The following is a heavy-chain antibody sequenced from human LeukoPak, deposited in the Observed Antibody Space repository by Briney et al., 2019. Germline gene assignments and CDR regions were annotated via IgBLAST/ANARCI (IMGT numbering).Heavy chain of an antibody. CDR1: GYSFTSYW. CDR2: IYSGGSRV. D-gene: IGHD6-13*01. V-gene: IGHV5-51*01. J-gene: IGHJ5*02. Sequence: GESLNISCHGLGYSFTSYWIGWVRQMPGKGMEWIGVIYSGGSRVRYNPDFQGQVTSSVDKSTRTTYLQWVGLKASDSVMYYWACRDLSSTWSFPWGEGTLVTVSS. CDR3: ACRDLSSTWSFP.